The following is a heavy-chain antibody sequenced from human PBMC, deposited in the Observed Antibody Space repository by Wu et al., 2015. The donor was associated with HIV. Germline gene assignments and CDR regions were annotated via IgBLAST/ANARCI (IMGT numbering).Heavy chain of an antibody. J-gene: IGHJ3*02. CDR3: ASTRGYSYGYGSNAFEY. V-gene: IGHV1-2*02. D-gene: IGHD5-18*01. CDR2: INPNSGGT. Sequence: QVQLVQSGAEVKKPGASVKVSCKASGYTFTGYYMHWVRQAPGQGLEWMGWINPNSGGTNYAQKFQGRVTMTRDTSISTAYMELSRLRSDDTAVYYCASTRGYSYGYGSNAFEYLGPRGQVVHRLF. CDR1: GYTFTGYY.